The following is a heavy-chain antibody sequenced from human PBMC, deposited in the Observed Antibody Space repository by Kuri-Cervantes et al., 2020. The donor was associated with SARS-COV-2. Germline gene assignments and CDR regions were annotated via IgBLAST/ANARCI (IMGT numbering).Heavy chain of an antibody. D-gene: IGHD2-8*01. CDR2: IYYSGDT. J-gene: IGHJ6*02. CDR3: ARHFNDCSNGVCRTYYYYSMDV. CDR1: GGSMRYFY. V-gene: IGHV4-59*01. Sequence: SETLSLTCTVSGGSMRYFYWSWIRQPPGRGLECIGYIYYSGDTDYNPSLKSRVTISIDTSKNQLSLKLSSVTAADRAVYYWARHFNDCSNGVCRTYYYYSMDVWGQGTMVTVSS.